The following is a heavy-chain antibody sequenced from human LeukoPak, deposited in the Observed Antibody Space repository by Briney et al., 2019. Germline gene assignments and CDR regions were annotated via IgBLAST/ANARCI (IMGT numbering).Heavy chain of an antibody. V-gene: IGHV1-2*02. CDR1: GYTFTGYY. J-gene: IGHJ2*01. D-gene: IGHD1-26*01. CDR3: ARDWEGLGEYWYFDL. Sequence: ASVKVPCKASGYTFTGYYMHWVRQAPGQGLGWMGWINPNSGGTNYAQKFQGRVTMTRDTSISTAYMELSRLRSDDTAVYYCARDWEGLGEYWYFDLWGRGTLVTVSS. CDR2: INPNSGGT.